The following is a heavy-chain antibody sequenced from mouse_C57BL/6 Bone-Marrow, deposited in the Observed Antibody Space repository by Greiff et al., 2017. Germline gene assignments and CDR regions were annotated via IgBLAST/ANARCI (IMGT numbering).Heavy chain of an antibody. CDR1: GYTFTSYW. CDR2: IHPNSGST. D-gene: IGHD2-3*01. V-gene: IGHV1-64*01. Sequence: QVQLQQPGAELVRPGASVKLSCKASGYTFTSYWMHWVKQRPGQGLEWIGMIHPNSGSTNYNEKFKSKATLTADKSSSTAYMQLSSLTSEDSAVYCCTYDSAGDYYFDDWGKGTTVTVSS. CDR3: TYDSAGDYYFDD. J-gene: IGHJ2*01.